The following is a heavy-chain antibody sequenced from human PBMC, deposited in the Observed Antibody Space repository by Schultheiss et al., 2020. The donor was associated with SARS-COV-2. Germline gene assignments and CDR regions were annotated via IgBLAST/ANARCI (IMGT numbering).Heavy chain of an antibody. CDR1: GFTFSSYG. J-gene: IGHJ3*02. CDR3: ARDFYAFDI. V-gene: IGHV3-33*01. Sequence: GESLKISCAASGFTFSSYGMHWVRQAPGKGLEWVAVIWYDGSKKYYADSVKGRFTISRDNSKNTLYLQMNSLRAEDTAVYYCARDFYAFDIWGQGTMVTVSS. CDR2: IWYDGSKK.